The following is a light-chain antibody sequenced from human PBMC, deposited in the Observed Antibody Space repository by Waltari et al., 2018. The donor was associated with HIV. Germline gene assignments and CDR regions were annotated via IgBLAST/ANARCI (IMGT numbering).Light chain of an antibody. CDR1: ALSKPY. V-gene: IGLV3-25*03. Sequence: SNDLTQSSSVSVSPGQTARITCSGDALSKPYSYWYQHKPGQAPLLLIYKDTERPAEIPERFAGSSSGTTATLTITGVQPEDEADYYCQSADISGTHLFVFAAGTKVTVL. CDR3: QSADISGTHLFV. J-gene: IGLJ1*01. CDR2: KDT.